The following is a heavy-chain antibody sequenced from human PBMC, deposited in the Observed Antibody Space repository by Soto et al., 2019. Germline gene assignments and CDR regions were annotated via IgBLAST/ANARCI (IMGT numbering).Heavy chain of an antibody. Sequence: RGESLKISCKGSGYSFTSYWIGWVRQMPGKGLDCMGIIYPGDSDTRYSPSFQGQVTISADRSISTAHLQWSSLKASDTAVYYCARPPYESVGYGAYNIWGEGTMDTV. J-gene: IGHJ3*02. CDR3: ARPPYESVGYGAYNI. CDR2: IYPGDSDT. V-gene: IGHV5-51*01. CDR1: GYSFTSYW. D-gene: IGHD3-22*01.